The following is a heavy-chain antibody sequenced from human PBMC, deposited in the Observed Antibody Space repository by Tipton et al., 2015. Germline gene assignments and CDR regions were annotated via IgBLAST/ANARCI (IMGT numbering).Heavy chain of an antibody. CDR3: ARDRTVTGPNSFDI. CDR1: GYRFDDFG. V-gene: IGHV1-18*01. CDR2: ISGFTGDT. J-gene: IGHJ3*02. D-gene: IGHD6-19*01. Sequence: QSGAEVKKPGASMRVSCKASGYRFDDFGINWVRQAPGQGLEWMAWISGFTGDTDYAQNFQGRVVVTIDPSTNKIYLDLTSLRSDDTAIYYCARDRTVTGPNSFDIWGQGTMVTVSS.